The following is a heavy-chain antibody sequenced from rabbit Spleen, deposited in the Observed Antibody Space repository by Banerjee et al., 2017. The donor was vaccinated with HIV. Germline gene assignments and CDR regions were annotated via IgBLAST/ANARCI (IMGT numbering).Heavy chain of an antibody. CDR3: VRGAIISGYYSL. Sequence: QEQLEESGGDLVKPGASLTLTCTASGFSFSSGYYMCWVRQAPGKGLEWIACIYTGSSGSTYYASWSKGRFTISRTSSTTVTLQMTSLTAEDTATYFCVRGAIISGYYSLWGQGTLVTVS. J-gene: IGHJ3*01. CDR1: GFSFSSGYY. CDR2: IYTGSSGST. D-gene: IGHD1-1*01. V-gene: IGHV1S45*01.